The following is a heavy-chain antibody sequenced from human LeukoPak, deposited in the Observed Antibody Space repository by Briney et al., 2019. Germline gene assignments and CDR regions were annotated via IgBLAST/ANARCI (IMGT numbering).Heavy chain of an antibody. CDR1: GGTFNSYA. D-gene: IGHD3-9*01. CDR3: ASPYYDILTGSVDYYFDY. CDR2: IIPIFGTA. Sequence: GASVKVSCKASGGTFNSYAISWVRQAPGQGLEWMGGIIPIFGTANYAQKFQGRVTITADKSTSTAYMELSSLRSEDTAVYYCASPYYDILTGSVDYYFDYWGQGTLVTVSS. V-gene: IGHV1-69*06. J-gene: IGHJ4*02.